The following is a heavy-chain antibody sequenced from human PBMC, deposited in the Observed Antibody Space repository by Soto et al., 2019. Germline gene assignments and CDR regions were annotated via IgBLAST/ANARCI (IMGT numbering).Heavy chain of an antibody. CDR3: ARQPYGDYVSWFDP. J-gene: IGHJ5*02. Sequence: QLQLQESGPGLVKPSETLSLTCTVSGGSISSSSYYWGWIRQPPGKGLEWIGSIYYSGSTYYNPSLKRRVTISVDTSKNQFSLKLSSVTAADTAVYYCARQPYGDYVSWFDPWGQGTLVTVSS. D-gene: IGHD4-17*01. V-gene: IGHV4-39*01. CDR2: IYYSGST. CDR1: GGSISSSSYY.